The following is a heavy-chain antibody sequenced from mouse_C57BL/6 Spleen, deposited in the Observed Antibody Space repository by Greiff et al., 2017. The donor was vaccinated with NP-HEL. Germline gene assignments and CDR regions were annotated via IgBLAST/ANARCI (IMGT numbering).Heavy chain of an antibody. D-gene: IGHD3-3*01. V-gene: IGHV1-52*01. Sequence: QVQLQQPGAELVRPGSSVKLSCKASGYTFTSYWMHWVKQRPIQGLEWIGNIDPSDSDTHYNQKFKDKATLTVDKSSSTAYMQLSSLASEDSAVDYWARGTSMDYWGQGTSVTVSS. CDR2: IDPSDSDT. CDR3: ARGTSMDY. J-gene: IGHJ4*01. CDR1: GYTFTSYW.